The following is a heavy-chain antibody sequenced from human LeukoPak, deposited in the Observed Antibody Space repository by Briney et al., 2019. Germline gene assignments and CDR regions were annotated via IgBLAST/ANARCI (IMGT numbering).Heavy chain of an antibody. Sequence: PGGSLRLSCAASGFTFSSYAMSWVRQAPGKGLEWVSAISGSGGSTYYADSVKGRFTISGDNAKNSLYLQMNSLRAEDTAVYYCAREAWGSSWEGGYYYGMDVWGQGTTVTVSS. D-gene: IGHD6-13*01. V-gene: IGHV3-23*01. CDR1: GFTFSSYA. CDR3: AREAWGSSWEGGYYYGMDV. J-gene: IGHJ6*02. CDR2: ISGSGGST.